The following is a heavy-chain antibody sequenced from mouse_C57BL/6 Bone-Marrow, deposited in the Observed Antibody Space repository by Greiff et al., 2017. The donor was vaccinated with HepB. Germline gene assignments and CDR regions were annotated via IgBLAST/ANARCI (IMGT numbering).Heavy chain of an antibody. J-gene: IGHJ3*01. CDR3: TKGYYGNLFAY. Sequence: VQLQQSGAELVRPGASVKLSCTASGFNIKDDYMHWVKLRPEQGLEWIGWIDPENGDTEYASKFQGKATITADTSSNTAYLQLSSLTSEDTAVYYCTKGYYGNLFAYWGQGTLVTVSA. CDR1: GFNIKDDY. V-gene: IGHV14-4*01. D-gene: IGHD2-1*01. CDR2: IDPENGDT.